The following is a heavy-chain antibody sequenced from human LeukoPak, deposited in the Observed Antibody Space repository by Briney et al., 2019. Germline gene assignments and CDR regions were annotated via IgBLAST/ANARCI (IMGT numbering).Heavy chain of an antibody. CDR1: GGSISSGGYY. D-gene: IGHD3-22*01. J-gene: IGHJ3*02. CDR2: IYHSGST. CDR3: ARPSTYYYDSSGHGAFDI. V-gene: IGHV4-30-2*01. Sequence: SETLSLTCTVSGGSISSGGYYWSWIRQHPGKGLEWIGCIYHSGSTYNNPSLKSRVTISLDRSKNQFSLKLSSVTAADTAVYYCARPSTYYYDSSGHGAFDIWGQGTMVTVSS.